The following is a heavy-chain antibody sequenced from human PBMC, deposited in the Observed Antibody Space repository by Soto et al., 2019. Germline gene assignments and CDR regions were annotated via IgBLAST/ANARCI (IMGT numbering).Heavy chain of an antibody. J-gene: IGHJ4*02. Sequence: PSETLSLTCSVSGGSISIGGYYWSWIRQYPGKGLEWIGNIYNSGSTYYNPSLKSRVTTSIDTSRNQFSLKLSSVTAADTAVYYCARVGGGYCSGGTCSSPWPPDYWCQVRMVTVSS. CDR1: GGSISIGGYY. D-gene: IGHD2-15*01. CDR2: IYNSGST. V-gene: IGHV4-31*03. CDR3: ARVGGGYCSGGTCSSPWPPDY.